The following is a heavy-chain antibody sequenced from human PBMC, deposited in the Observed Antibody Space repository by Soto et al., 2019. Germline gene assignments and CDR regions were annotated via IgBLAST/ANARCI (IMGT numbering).Heavy chain of an antibody. D-gene: IGHD3-10*01. CDR1: GFTFSGYW. J-gene: IGHJ3*02. CDR3: ARDDYYVSGRSFDI. V-gene: IGHV3-74*01. Sequence: GGSLRLSCAASGFTFSGYWMHWVRQVPGKGLVWVSRINSDGSSTSYADSVKGRFTISRDNAKNTLYLQMNSLRAEDTAVYYCARDDYYVSGRSFDIWGQGTMVT. CDR2: INSDGSST.